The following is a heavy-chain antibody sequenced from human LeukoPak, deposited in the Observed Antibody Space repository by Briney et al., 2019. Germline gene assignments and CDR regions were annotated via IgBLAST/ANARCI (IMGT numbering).Heavy chain of an antibody. D-gene: IGHD3-10*01. V-gene: IGHV4-30-2*01. CDR3: AGAITMGAFDI. CDR1: GGSISSGGYS. Sequence: SETLSLTCAVSGGSISSGGYSWSWIRRPPGKGLEWIGYIYHSGSTYYNPSLKSRVTISVDRSKNQFSLKLSSVTAADTAVYYCAGAITMGAFDIWGQGTMVTVSS. J-gene: IGHJ3*02. CDR2: IYHSGST.